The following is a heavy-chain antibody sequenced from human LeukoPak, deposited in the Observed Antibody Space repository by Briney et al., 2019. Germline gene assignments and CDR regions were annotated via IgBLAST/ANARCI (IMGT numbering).Heavy chain of an antibody. V-gene: IGHV3-7*03. J-gene: IGHJ3*02. CDR1: GFTFSRFW. D-gene: IGHD1-20*01. CDR2: IKEDGTGK. Sequence: GGSLRLSCAASGFTFSRFWMTWVRQAPGKGLEWVANIKEDGTGKYCVDSLKGRFSISRDNAKESLYLQMNSLRADDTAVYYCAREGYDLGAFDIWGQGTMVTVSS. CDR3: AREGYDLGAFDI.